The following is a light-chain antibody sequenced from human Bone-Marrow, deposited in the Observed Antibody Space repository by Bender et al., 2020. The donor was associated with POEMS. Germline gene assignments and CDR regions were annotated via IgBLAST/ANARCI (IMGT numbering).Light chain of an antibody. J-gene: IGLJ3*02. Sequence: QSVLTQPPSASGTPGQRVTISCSGSSSNIGSNYVYWYQKVPGTAPKLLINKNKERPSGVSDRFSGSKSGTSASLAISGLRSEDEAEYYCAAWDDTLGGHAVFGGGTKLTVV. V-gene: IGLV1-47*01. CDR2: KNK. CDR1: SSNIGSNY. CDR3: AAWDDTLGGHAV.